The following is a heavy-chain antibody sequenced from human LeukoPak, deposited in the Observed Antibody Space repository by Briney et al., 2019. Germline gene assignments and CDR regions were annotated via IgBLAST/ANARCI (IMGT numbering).Heavy chain of an antibody. Sequence: SETLSLTCAVYGGSFSGYYWSWIRQPPGKGLEWIGEINHSGSTNYNPSLKSRVTISVDTSKNQFSLKLSSVTAADTAVYYCAREVVGATTYYYYGMDVWGQETTVTVSS. D-gene: IGHD1-26*01. CDR3: AREVVGATTYYYYGMDV. CDR2: INHSGST. J-gene: IGHJ6*02. V-gene: IGHV4-34*01. CDR1: GGSFSGYY.